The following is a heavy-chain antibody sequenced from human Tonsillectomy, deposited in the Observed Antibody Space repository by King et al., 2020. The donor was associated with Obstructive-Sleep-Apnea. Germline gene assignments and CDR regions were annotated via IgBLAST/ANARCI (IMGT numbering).Heavy chain of an antibody. J-gene: IGHJ4*02. CDR2: ISYDGSNK. V-gene: IGHV3-30-3*01. D-gene: IGHD3-10*01. CDR3: ARDIGNYYGSGSYIKSEGFDY. CDR1: GFTFSNYA. Sequence: VQLVESGGGVVQPGRSLRLSCAASGFTFSNYAMHWVRQAPGKGLEWVAVISYDGSNKYYADSVKGRFTISGDKSKNTLYLQMNSLRAEDTAVYYCARDIGNYYGSGSYIKSEGFDYWGQGTLVTVSS.